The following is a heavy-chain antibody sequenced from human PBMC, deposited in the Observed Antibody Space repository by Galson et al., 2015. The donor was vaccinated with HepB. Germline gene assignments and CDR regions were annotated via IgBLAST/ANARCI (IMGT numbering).Heavy chain of an antibody. CDR3: ARVVGYYYGSGGSDGMDV. CDR2: ISSSSRET. J-gene: IGHJ6*02. CDR1: GITISGYY. V-gene: IGHV3-11*06. Sequence: SLRLSCAASGITISGYYMSWIRQAPGKGLEWVSYISSSSRETNYADSVKGRFTISRDNAKNTLYLQMNSLRAVDTAVYYCARVVGYYYGSGGSDGMDVWGQGTTVTVSS. D-gene: IGHD3-10*01.